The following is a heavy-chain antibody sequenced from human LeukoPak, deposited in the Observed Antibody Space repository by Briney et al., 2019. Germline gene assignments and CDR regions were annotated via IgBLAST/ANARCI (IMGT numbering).Heavy chain of an antibody. CDR3: ASSGPGWFDP. CDR1: GGSISSYY. CDR2: IYYSGSI. J-gene: IGHJ5*02. Sequence: SETLSLTCTVSGGSISSYYWSWIRQPPGKGLEWIGYIYYSGSINYNPSLKSRVTISVDTSKNQFSLKLSSVTAADTAVYYCASSGPGWFDPWGQGTLVTVSS. V-gene: IGHV4-59*01.